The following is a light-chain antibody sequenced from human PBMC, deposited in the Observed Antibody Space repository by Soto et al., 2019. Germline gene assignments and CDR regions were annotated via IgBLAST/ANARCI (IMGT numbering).Light chain of an antibody. V-gene: IGKV3-20*01. J-gene: IGKJ1*01. CDR2: GVS. CDR1: QSVTSNY. Sequence: EVVTTQSPATLSVSPGERATLSCRASQSVTSNYLAWYQQKPGQAPRLLIYGVSSRATGVPDRFSGSGSGTDFTLTISRLEPEDFAVYYCQQYTDWPLTFGQGTKVDIK. CDR3: QQYTDWPLT.